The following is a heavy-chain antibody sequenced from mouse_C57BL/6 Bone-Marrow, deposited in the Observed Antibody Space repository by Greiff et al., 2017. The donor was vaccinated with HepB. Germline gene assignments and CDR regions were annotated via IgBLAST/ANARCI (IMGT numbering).Heavy chain of an antibody. V-gene: IGHV1-26*01. CDR1: GYTFTDYY. D-gene: IGHD2-1*01. Sequence: EVQLQQSGPELVKPGASVKISCKASGYTFTDYYMNWVKQSHGKSLEWIGDINPNNGGTSYNQKFKGKATLTVDKSSSTAYMELRSLTSEDSAVYYCARNLGGNYPYYRDYWGKGTTRTVDS. J-gene: IGHJ2*01. CDR3: ARNLGGNYPYYRDY. CDR2: INPNNGGT.